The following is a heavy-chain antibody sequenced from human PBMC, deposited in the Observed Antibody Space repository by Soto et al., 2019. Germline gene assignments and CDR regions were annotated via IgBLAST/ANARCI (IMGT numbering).Heavy chain of an antibody. Sequence: EVQLVESGGGLVQPGGSLRLSCAASGFTFSSYWMSWVRQAPGKGLEWVANIKQDGSEKYYVDSVKGRFTISRDNAKNPLYLQMNSLRAEDTAVYYCARELGRDPDAFDIWGQGTMVTVSS. J-gene: IGHJ3*02. V-gene: IGHV3-7*01. D-gene: IGHD2-21*02. CDR2: IKQDGSEK. CDR3: ARELGRDPDAFDI. CDR1: GFTFSSYW.